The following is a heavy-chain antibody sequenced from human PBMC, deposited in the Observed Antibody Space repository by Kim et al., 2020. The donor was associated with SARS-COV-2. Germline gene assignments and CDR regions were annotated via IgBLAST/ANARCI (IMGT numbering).Heavy chain of an antibody. D-gene: IGHD1-7*01. J-gene: IGHJ6*01. CDR3: ARDGGITRGIGV. V-gene: IGHV1-18*01. CDR1: GYTFTSQG. Sequence: ASVKVSCKASGYTFTSQGINWVRQAPGQGPEWMGWISPLNGKTKFAQKFQGRVVMTRETSTTTVEMELRSLTSDDTAVYYCARDGGITRGIGVWGEGTAV. CDR2: ISPLNGKT.